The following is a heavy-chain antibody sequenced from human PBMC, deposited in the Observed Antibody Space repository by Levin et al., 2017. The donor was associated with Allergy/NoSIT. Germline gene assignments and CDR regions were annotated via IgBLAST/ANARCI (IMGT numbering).Heavy chain of an antibody. V-gene: IGHV3-66*01. D-gene: IGHD6-19*01. J-gene: IGHJ4*02. CDR2: IHSGGNT. Sequence: GGSLRLSCAASGFTVSTSYMSWVRQAPGKGLEWVSLIHSGGNTYYADSLKGRFTISTDSSQNSLHLQMNDLRPGDTAMYYCARGSQWLVRDFDYWAREPWSPSLQ. CDR3: ARGSQWLVRDFDY. CDR1: GFTVSTSY.